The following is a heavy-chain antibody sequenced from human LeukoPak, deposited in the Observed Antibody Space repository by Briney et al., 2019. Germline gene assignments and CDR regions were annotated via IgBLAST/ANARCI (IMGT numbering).Heavy chain of an antibody. CDR3: AKDSGGEYQLPAYYFDY. J-gene: IGHJ4*02. V-gene: IGHV3-30*18. CDR1: GFTFSSYG. CDR2: ISYDGSNK. Sequence: PGGSLRLSCAASGFTFSSYGMHWVRQAPGKGLDWVAVISYDGSNKFYVDSVKGRFTISKDNSKNTLYLQMNSLRAEDTAVCYCAKDSGGEYQLPAYYFDYWGQGTLVTVSS. D-gene: IGHD2-2*01.